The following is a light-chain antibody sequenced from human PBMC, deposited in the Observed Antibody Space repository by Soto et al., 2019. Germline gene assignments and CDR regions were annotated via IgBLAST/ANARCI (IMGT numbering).Light chain of an antibody. Sequence: EVVLTQSSVTLSLSTGERATLSCRARQSVQRYLAWYQQKPGQAPRLLIYDSSNRATGVPARFSGSGSGTDFTLTSSTRERDYFAGYSLQPRRSWPVTFRQGTQRE. CDR1: QSVQRY. CDR3: QPRRSWPVT. V-gene: IGKV3-11*01. CDR2: DSS. J-gene: IGKJ5*01.